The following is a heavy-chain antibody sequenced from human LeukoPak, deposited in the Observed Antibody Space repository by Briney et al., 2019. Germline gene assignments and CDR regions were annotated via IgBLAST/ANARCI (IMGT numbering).Heavy chain of an antibody. Sequence: SQTLSLTCAVSCGSISSGGYSWSWIRHPPGKGLEWIGYIYHSGSTYYNPSLKSRVTISVDRSKNQFSLKLSSVTAADTAVYYCARGGGSYNVDYWGQGTLVTVSS. D-gene: IGHD1-26*01. V-gene: IGHV4-30-2*01. CDR3: ARGGGSYNVDY. CDR1: CGSISSGGYS. J-gene: IGHJ4*02. CDR2: IYHSGST.